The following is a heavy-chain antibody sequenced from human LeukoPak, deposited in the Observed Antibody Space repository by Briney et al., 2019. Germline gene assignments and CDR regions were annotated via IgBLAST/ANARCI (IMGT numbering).Heavy chain of an antibody. J-gene: IGHJ5*02. CDR2: ISSSSSTI. CDR3: ARDLALDSSGFFVGFDP. D-gene: IGHD3-22*01. Sequence: GGSLRLSCAASGFTFSSYSMNWVRQAPGKGLEWVSYISSSSSTIYYADSVKGRFTISRDNAKNSLYLQMNSLRDEDTAVYYCARDLALDSSGFFVGFDPWGQGILVTVSS. CDR1: GFTFSSYS. V-gene: IGHV3-48*02.